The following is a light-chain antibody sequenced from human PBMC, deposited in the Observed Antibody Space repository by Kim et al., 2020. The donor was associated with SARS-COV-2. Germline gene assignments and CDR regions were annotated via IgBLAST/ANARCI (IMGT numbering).Light chain of an antibody. CDR3: QAGDNGTAV. J-gene: IGLJ1*01. CDR2: QDD. Sequence: SYELTQPLSLSVSPGQTASITCRGDKLGDKRACWYQQKPGQSPVLVIYQDDKRPSGIPARFSASNSGSTATLTISGTQTLDDADYYCQAGDNGTAVFVTG. V-gene: IGLV3-1*01. CDR1: KLGDKR.